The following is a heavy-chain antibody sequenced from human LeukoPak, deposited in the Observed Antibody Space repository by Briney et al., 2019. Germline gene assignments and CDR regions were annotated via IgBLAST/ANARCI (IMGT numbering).Heavy chain of an antibody. V-gene: IGHV3-30*03. D-gene: IGHD1-14*01. CDR3: ATPDEYFQH. CDR2: ISYDGSNK. J-gene: IGHJ1*01. CDR1: GFTFSSYG. Sequence: PGGSLRLSFAAPGFTFSSYGMHWVGQAPGKGLEWVAVISYDGSNKYYADSVKGRFTISRDNSKNTLYLQMNSLRAEDTAVYYCATPDEYFQHWGQGTLVTVSS.